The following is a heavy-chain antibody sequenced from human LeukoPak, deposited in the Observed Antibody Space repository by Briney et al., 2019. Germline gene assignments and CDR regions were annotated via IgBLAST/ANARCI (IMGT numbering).Heavy chain of an antibody. CDR3: ARDSIEATGWYMDV. Sequence: ASVKVSCKASGYTFTSYAIQWVRQAPGQSLEWMGWIAPGNGDTKYSQKFQARVSITRDTFATTAYMEVSSLRSEDTAVYYCARDSIEATGWYMDVWGQGTTVIVSS. CDR1: GYTFTSYA. J-gene: IGHJ6*02. V-gene: IGHV1-3*01. CDR2: IAPGNGDT. D-gene: IGHD6-13*01.